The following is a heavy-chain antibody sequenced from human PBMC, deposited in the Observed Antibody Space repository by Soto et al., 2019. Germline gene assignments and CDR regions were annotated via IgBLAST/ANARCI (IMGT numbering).Heavy chain of an antibody. Sequence: QVQLVESGGGVVQPGRSLRLSCAASGFTFSSYGMHWVRQAPGKGLEWVAVISYDGSNKYYADSVKGRFTISRDNSKNTLYLQMNSLRAEVTAVYYCAKDLGGATDYWGQGTLVTVSS. CDR1: GFTFSSYG. CDR2: ISYDGSNK. J-gene: IGHJ4*02. V-gene: IGHV3-30*18. D-gene: IGHD1-26*01. CDR3: AKDLGGATDY.